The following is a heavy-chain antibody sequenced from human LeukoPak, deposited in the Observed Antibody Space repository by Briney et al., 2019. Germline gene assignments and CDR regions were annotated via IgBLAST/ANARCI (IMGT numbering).Heavy chain of an antibody. V-gene: IGHV3-30*18. CDR3: AKDSLQYSYGFWEVLYDY. J-gene: IGHJ4*02. Sequence: PGGSLRLSCAASGFTFSSYGMHWVRQAPGKGLEWVAVISYDGSNKYYADSVKGRFTISRDNSKNTLYLQMNSLRAEDTAVYYCAKDSLQYSYGFWEVLYDYWGQGTLVTVSS. D-gene: IGHD5-18*01. CDR2: ISYDGSNK. CDR1: GFTFSSYG.